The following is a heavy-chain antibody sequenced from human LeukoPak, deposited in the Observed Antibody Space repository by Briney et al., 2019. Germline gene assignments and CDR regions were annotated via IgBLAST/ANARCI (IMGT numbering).Heavy chain of an antibody. D-gene: IGHD2-2*01. J-gene: IGHJ4*02. CDR2: IHYSGTT. Sequence: SETLSLTCTVSGGSISSSNYYWGWIRQPPGKGLEWIASIHYSGTTYYNPSLKSRVTISVAASKNHFSLNLNSVTAADTAVYYCARGPTYQPIDYWGQGTLVTVSS. CDR3: ARGPTYQPIDY. V-gene: IGHV4-39*02. CDR1: GGSISSSNYY.